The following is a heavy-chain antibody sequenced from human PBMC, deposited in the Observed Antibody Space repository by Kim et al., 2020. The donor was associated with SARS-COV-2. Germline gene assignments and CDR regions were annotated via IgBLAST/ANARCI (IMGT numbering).Heavy chain of an antibody. CDR3: ARHVPYGDYVGAFDI. J-gene: IGHJ3*02. V-gene: IGHV4-39*01. D-gene: IGHD4-17*01. Sequence: TPSLKSRAPVSVEPSKNPFSLKLSSVTAADTAVYYCARHVPYGDYVGAFDIWGQGTMVTVSS.